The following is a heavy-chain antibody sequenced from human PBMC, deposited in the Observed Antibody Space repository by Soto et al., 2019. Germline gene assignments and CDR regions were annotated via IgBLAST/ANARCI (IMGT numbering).Heavy chain of an antibody. CDR3: ARRCEYPTYYYYYYMDV. V-gene: IGHV4-34*01. J-gene: IGHJ6*03. CDR2: SKHRGST. CDR1: GGSFSSYY. D-gene: IGHD2-2*02. Sequence: PSETLPLTCAAYGGSFSSYYRSGIRQPQRKAQEWSGESKHRGSTNYNPSLTRRVTITVETSKNQSSQKLSSIRAADTAVYYCARRCEYPTYYYYYYMDVWGKGTTVTVSS.